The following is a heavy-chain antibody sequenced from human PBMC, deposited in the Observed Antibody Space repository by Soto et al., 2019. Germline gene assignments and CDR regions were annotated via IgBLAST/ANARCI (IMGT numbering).Heavy chain of an antibody. CDR2: IYYSGST. Sequence: PSETLSLTCTVSGGSIISSTYFWGWVRQPPGKGLEWIGSIYYSGSTYYNPSLKSRVIISVDTSKDHFSLKLSSVTAADTAVYYCARHLGEGYFDYWGQGTLVTVS. V-gene: IGHV4-39*01. CDR1: GGSIISSTYF. J-gene: IGHJ4*02. CDR3: ARHLGEGYFDY.